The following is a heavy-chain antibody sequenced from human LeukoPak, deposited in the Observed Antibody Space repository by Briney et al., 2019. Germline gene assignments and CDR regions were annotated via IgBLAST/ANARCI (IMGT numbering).Heavy chain of an antibody. CDR3: ATGNYNKPFDY. J-gene: IGHJ4*02. V-gene: IGHV3-21*01. CDR1: GFTFSSYT. Sequence: GGSLRLSCAASGFTFSSYTMNWVRQAPGKGLEWVSSISSSSSYIFYADSVKGRFTISRDNAKNTLYLQMNSLRAEDTAVYYCATGNYNKPFDYWGQGTLVTVSS. CDR2: ISSSSSYI. D-gene: IGHD1-7*01.